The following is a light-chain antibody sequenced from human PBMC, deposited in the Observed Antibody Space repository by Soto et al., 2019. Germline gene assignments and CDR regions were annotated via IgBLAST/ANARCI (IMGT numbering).Light chain of an antibody. CDR2: GAS. Sequence: EVRLKQSPGTLSLSPGERATLSRRASQSVSNNYLAWYQQKPGQAPRLLIYGASNRATGIPDRFSGSGSGTDFTLTISRLEPEDFAVYYCQQYGSSGTFGQGTKVAI. CDR3: QQYGSSGT. J-gene: IGKJ1*01. CDR1: QSVSNNY. V-gene: IGKV3-20*01.